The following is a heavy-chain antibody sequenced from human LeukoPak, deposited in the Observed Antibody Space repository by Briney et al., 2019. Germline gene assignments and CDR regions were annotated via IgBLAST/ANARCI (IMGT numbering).Heavy chain of an antibody. CDR3: TSDWGLTPPPDY. J-gene: IGHJ4*02. CDR1: GFTFSNAW. V-gene: IGHV3-15*01. CDR2: IKSKTDGGTT. D-gene: IGHD2-15*01. Sequence: TGGSLRLSCAASGFTFSNAWMSWVCQAPGKGLEWVGRIKSKTDGGTTDYAAPVKGRFTISRDDSKNTLYLQMNSLKTEDTAVYYCTSDWGLTPPPDYWGQGTLVTVSS.